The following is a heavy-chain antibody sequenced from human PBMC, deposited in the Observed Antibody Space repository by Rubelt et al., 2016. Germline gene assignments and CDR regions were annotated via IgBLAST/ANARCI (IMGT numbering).Heavy chain of an antibody. CDR2: INPNSGGT. D-gene: IGHD3-3*01. J-gene: IGHJ4*02. CDR3: ARDLVPRSIFGVVDFDY. Sequence: QVQLVQSGAEVKKPGASVKVSCKASGYTFTGYYMHWVRQAPGQGLEWMGWINPNSGGTNYAQKFQGRVTMTRDTSTSTAYMELRSLRSDDTAVYYCARDLVPRSIFGVVDFDYWGQGTLVTVSS. CDR1: GYTFTGYY. V-gene: IGHV1-2*02.